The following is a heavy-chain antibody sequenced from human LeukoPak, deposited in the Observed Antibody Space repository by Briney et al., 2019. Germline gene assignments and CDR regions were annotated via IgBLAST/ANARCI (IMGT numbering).Heavy chain of an antibody. J-gene: IGHJ6*02. CDR2: ISGSGANT. CDR3: ATLHFYAMGV. V-gene: IGHV3-48*04. CDR1: GFTFSSYG. Sequence: GRSLRLSCAASGFTFSSYGMHWVRQAPGKGLEWVSFISGSGANTFYADSMKGRFTISKDNTKNSLFLQMNSLRAEDTAIYYCATLHFYAMGVWGQGTTVTVSS.